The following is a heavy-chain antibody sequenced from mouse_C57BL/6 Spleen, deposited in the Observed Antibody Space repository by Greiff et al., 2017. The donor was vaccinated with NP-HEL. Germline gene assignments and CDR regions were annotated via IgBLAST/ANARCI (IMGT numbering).Heavy chain of an antibody. CDR2: IDPSDSYT. CDR1: GYTFTSYW. V-gene: IGHV1-69*01. Sequence: VQLQQPGAELVMPGASVKLSCKASGYTFTSYWMHWVKQRPGQGLEWIGDIDPSDSYTNYNQKFKGKSTLTVDKSYNTAYMQLSSLTSEDSAVYYCASSYYSNSNFDYWGQGTTLTVSS. J-gene: IGHJ2*01. D-gene: IGHD2-5*01. CDR3: ASSYYSNSNFDY.